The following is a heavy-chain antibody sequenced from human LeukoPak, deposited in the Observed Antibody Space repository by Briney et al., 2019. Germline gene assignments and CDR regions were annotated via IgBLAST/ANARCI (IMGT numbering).Heavy chain of an antibody. Sequence: GGSLRLSCAASGFTFSSYSMNWVRQAPGKGLEWVSSISSSSSYIYYADSVKGRFTISRDNAKNSLYLQMNNLRVEDTAVYYCASEGEIGYGYLHWGQGNLVTVSS. V-gene: IGHV3-21*01. D-gene: IGHD5-18*01. J-gene: IGHJ4*02. CDR3: ASEGEIGYGYLH. CDR1: GFTFSSYS. CDR2: ISSSSSYI.